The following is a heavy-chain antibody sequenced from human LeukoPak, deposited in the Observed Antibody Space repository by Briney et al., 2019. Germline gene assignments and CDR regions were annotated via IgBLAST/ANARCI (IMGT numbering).Heavy chain of an antibody. D-gene: IGHD5-18*01. V-gene: IGHV3-7*03. CDR3: AKDTAMVCVGYGMDV. CDR1: GLTFSSSW. Sequence: GGSLRLSCSASGLTFSSSWMSWVRQAPGKGLEWVANIKKDGSETYYVDSVKGRFTISRDNAKNSLYLQMNSLRAEDTAVYYCAKDTAMVCVGYGMDVWGQGTTVTVSS. J-gene: IGHJ6*02. CDR2: IKKDGSET.